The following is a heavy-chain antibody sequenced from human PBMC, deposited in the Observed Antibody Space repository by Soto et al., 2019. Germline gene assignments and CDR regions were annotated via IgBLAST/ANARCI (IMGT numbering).Heavy chain of an antibody. CDR2: INDRGSI. CDR1: GGSFSGYY. CDR3: ARERHDRLSRPPRVWYFNL. D-gene: IGHD3-9*01. J-gene: IGHJ2*01. V-gene: IGHV4-34*01. Sequence: QVQLQQWGAGPVRPLETLSLTCGVSGGSFSGYYWAWIRHSPGKGLEWIGEINDRGSINYNPSLKSRVSTPVDTSTNHLSPNLTSVTAPDTTVSSCARERHDRLSRPPRVWYFNLWGRGTLVTVSS.